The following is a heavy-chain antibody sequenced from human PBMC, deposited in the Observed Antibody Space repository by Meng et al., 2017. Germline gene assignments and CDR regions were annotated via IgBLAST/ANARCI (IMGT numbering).Heavy chain of an antibody. J-gene: IGHJ3*02. CDR2: IFSNDEK. CDR1: GFSLSNARMG. Sequence: SGPTLVKPTETLTLTCTVSGFSLSNARMGVSWIRQPPGKALEWLAHIFSNDEKSYSPSLKSRLTISKDTSKSQVVLTMTNMDPVDTATYYCAWITGDYVWGSYRWDAFDIWGQGTMVTVSS. D-gene: IGHD3-16*02. CDR3: AWITGDYVWGSYRWDAFDI. V-gene: IGHV2-26*01.